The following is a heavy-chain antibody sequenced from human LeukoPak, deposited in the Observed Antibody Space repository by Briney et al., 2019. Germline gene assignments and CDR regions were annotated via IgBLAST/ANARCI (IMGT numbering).Heavy chain of an antibody. J-gene: IGHJ6*02. D-gene: IGHD6-19*01. V-gene: IGHV3-23*01. CDR1: GFTFSNYA. CDR3: ARGRSGWSPYYYYGMDV. Sequence: QSGGALRLSCAASGFTFSNYAMHWVRQAPGKGLEWVSLISGSGGSTVYADSVKGRFTISRDNAKNSLYLQMNSLRAEDTAVYYCARGRSGWSPYYYYGMDVWGQGTTVTVSS. CDR2: ISGSGGST.